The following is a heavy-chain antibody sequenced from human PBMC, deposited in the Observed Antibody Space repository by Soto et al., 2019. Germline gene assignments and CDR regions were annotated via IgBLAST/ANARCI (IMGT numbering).Heavy chain of an antibody. J-gene: IGHJ6*02. Sequence: PXETLSLTCTVPGDSITSGGYYWSWLREQPGKGLEWIGYIYHSGGASYNPSLRGRAVISIDTSKNQFFLRMNAVTAADTATYYCARDYYGAGSHYYYYGMEVWGQGTTVTVSS. CDR1: GDSITSGGYY. D-gene: IGHD3-10*01. CDR2: IYHSGGA. CDR3: ARDYYGAGSHYYYYGMEV. V-gene: IGHV4-31*03.